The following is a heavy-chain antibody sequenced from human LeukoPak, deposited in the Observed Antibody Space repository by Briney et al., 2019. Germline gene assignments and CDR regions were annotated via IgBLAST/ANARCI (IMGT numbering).Heavy chain of an antibody. CDR2: ITAYSGNT. V-gene: IGHV1-18*01. J-gene: IGHJ4*02. CDR3: AREPPSIWCSDTSCYPTFDY. CDR1: GYSFTSHG. D-gene: IGHD2-2*01. Sequence: ASVKVSRKASGYSFTSHGISGVRQAPGQGLEWMGWITAYSGNTHYAQNLQGRVTMTTDTSTSTAYLELRSLRSDDTAMYYCAREPPSIWCSDTSCYPTFDYWGQGTLVTVSS.